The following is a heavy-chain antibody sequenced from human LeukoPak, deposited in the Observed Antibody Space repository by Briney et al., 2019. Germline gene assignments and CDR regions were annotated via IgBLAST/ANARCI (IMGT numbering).Heavy chain of an antibody. CDR2: INHSGST. J-gene: IGHJ4*02. D-gene: IGHD1-26*01. V-gene: IGHV4-39*07. CDR3: ALIVGATNPIDY. Sequence: SETLSLTCTVSGGSISSSSYYWGWIRQPPGKGLEWIGEINHSGSTNYNPSLKSRVTISVDTSKNQFSLKLSSVTAADTAVYYCALIVGATNPIDYWGQGTLVTVSS. CDR1: GGSISSSSYY.